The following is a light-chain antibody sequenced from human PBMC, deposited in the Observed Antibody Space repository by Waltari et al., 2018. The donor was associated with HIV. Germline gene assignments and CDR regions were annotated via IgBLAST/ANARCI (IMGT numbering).Light chain of an antibody. CDR1: SANIGAGYD. CDR3: QSYDSSLSGPVV. CDR2: GPS. Sequence: QSVLTQPPSVSGAPGQRVTISCTGSSANIGAGYDVHWYQQLPGPAPTLLILGPSKRPSGVPSLFSGSKSGTSASLAITGLQAEDEADYYCQSYDSSLSGPVVFGGGTKLTVL. V-gene: IGLV1-40*01. J-gene: IGLJ2*01.